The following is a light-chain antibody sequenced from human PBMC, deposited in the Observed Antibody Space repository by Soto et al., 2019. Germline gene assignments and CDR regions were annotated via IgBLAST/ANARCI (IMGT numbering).Light chain of an antibody. V-gene: IGLV2-14*03. CDR3: SSYTSSRTL. J-gene: IGLJ1*01. Sequence: HSALAQPGSVADSPGQSITISCTGTSSDVGGSNFVSWYQQHPGKPPKLIIYDVANRPSGVSSRFYGSKSGNTAYLTISGLQTEDEAHYYCSSYTSSRTLFGTGTKVTVL. CDR1: SSDVGGSNF. CDR2: DVA.